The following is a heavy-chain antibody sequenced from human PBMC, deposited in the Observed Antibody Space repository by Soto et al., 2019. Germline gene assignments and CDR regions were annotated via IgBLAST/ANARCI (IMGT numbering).Heavy chain of an antibody. V-gene: IGHV3-23*01. D-gene: IGHD6-19*01. Sequence: GGSLRLSCAASGFTFSSYAMSWVRQAPGKGLEWVSAISGSGGSTYYADSVKGRFTISRDNSKNTLYLQMNSLRAEDTAVYYCAKGPYSSGWYLNIDYWGQGTLVTVSS. CDR2: ISGSGGST. CDR3: AKGPYSSGWYLNIDY. J-gene: IGHJ4*02. CDR1: GFTFSSYA.